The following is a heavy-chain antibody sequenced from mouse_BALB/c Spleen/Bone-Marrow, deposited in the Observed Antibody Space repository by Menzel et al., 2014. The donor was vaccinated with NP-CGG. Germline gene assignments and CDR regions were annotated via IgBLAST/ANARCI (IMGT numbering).Heavy chain of an antibody. V-gene: IGHV5-9-2*01. CDR1: GFTLSSNG. J-gene: IGHJ2*01. D-gene: IGHD2-2*01. CDR3: ARNYYGYDGYFDY. CDR2: ISGGGNYT. Sequence: EVMLVESGGGLVKPGGSLKLSCAASGFTLSSNGMSWVRQTPEKRLEWVATISGGGNYTYYPDSAKGRFTISRDNAKNNLYLQMSSLRSEDPALYYCARNYYGYDGYFDYWGQGTTLTVSS.